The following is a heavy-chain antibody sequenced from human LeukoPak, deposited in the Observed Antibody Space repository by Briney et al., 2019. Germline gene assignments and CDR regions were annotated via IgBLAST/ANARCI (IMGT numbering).Heavy chain of an antibody. V-gene: IGHV3-33*06. Sequence: GGSLRLSCAASGFTFSSYGMHWVRQAPGKGREWVAVIWYDGSNKYYADSVKGRFTISRDNSKNTLYLQMNSLRAEDTAVYYCAKSLPAMVRGVIGIDYWGQGTTVTVSS. CDR3: AKSLPAMVRGVIGIDY. CDR2: IWYDGSNK. D-gene: IGHD3-10*01. J-gene: IGHJ6*02. CDR1: GFTFSSYG.